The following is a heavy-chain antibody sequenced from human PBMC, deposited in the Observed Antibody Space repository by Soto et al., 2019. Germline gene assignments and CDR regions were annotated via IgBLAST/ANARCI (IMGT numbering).Heavy chain of an antibody. CDR2: IIPIFGTA. D-gene: IGHD4-17*01. Sequence: SVKVSCKASGGTFSSYAISWVRQVPGQGLEWMGGIIPIFGTANYAQKFQGRVTITADESTSTAYMELSSLRSEDTAVYYCARDSGYGDYFDYWGQGTLVTVSS. CDR3: ARDSGYGDYFDY. J-gene: IGHJ4*02. V-gene: IGHV1-69*13. CDR1: GGTFSSYA.